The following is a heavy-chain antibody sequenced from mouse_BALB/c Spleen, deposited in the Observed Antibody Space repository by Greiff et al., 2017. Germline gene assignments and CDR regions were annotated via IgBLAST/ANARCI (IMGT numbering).Heavy chain of an antibody. J-gene: IGHJ4*01. Sequence: VMLVESGPGLVAPSQSLSITCTVSGFSLTSYGVHWVRQPPGKGLEWLGVIWAGGSTNYNSALMSRLSISKDNSKSQVFLKMNSLQTDDTAMYYCAREGVVARAMDYWGQGTSVTVSS. D-gene: IGHD1-1*01. CDR1: GFSLTSYG. V-gene: IGHV2-9*02. CDR3: AREGVVARAMDY. CDR2: IWAGGST.